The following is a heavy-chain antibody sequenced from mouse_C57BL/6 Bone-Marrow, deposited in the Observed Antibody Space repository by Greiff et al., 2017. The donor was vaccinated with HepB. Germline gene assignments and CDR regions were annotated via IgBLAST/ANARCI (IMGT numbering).Heavy chain of an antibody. D-gene: IGHD2-4*01. CDR1: GYSITSGYY. CDR2: ISYDGSN. Sequence: ESGPGLVKPSQSLSLTCSVPGYSITSGYYWNWIRQFPGNKLEWMGYISYDGSNNYNPSLKNRISITRDTSKNQFFLKLNSVTTEDTATYYCARWGDYDAYWGQGTLVTVSA. CDR3: ARWGDYDAY. J-gene: IGHJ3*01. V-gene: IGHV3-6*01.